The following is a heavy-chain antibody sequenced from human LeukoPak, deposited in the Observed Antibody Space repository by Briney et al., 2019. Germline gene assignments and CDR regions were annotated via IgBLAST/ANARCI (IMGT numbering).Heavy chain of an antibody. CDR3: ARSRYDCSSTSCYFKGFDY. CDR1: GFTFGSYW. J-gene: IGHJ4*02. CDR2: INTDGSST. D-gene: IGHD2-2*01. V-gene: IGHV3-74*01. Sequence: PGGSLRLSCAASGFTFGSYWMHWVRQAPGKGLVWVSRINTDGSSTSYADSVKGRFTISRDNAKNTLYLQMNSLRAEDTAVYYCARSRYDCSSTSCYFKGFDYWGQGTLVTVSS.